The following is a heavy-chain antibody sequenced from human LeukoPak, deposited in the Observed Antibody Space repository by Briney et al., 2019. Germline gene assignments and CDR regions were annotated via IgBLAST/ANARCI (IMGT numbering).Heavy chain of an antibody. CDR2: LVYDARS. CDR1: GFTFRNYY. J-gene: IGHJ4*02. D-gene: IGHD6-19*01. CDR3: VRDLSAAFDF. Sequence: GGSLRLSCAASGFTFRNYYMHWVRQAPGKGLEWVARLVYDARSGYANSVKGRFSISRDDSKNTLFLDMSNLRVEDTALYYCVRDLSAAFDFWGQGVLVTVSS. V-gene: IGHV3-33*08.